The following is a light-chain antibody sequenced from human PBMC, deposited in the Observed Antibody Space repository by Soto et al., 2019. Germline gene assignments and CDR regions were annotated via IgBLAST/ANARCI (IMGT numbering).Light chain of an antibody. J-gene: IGLJ2*01. CDR3: SSYTTSSTVV. CDR2: EVS. V-gene: IGLV2-14*01. CDR1: SSDVGAYGY. Sequence: QSALTQPASVSGSPGQSITISCTGTSSDVGAYGYVSWYQQHPGKAPKLMIYEVSYRPSGVSNRFSDSKSGNAASLTISGLQAEDEADYYCSSYTTSSTVVFGGGTKVTVL.